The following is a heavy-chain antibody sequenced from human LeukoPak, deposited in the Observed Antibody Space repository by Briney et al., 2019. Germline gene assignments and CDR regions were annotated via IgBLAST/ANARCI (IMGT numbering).Heavy chain of an antibody. D-gene: IGHD1-26*01. J-gene: IGHJ4*02. CDR1: GGSFSGYY. Sequence: SETLSLTCAVYGGSFSGYYWSWIRQPPGKGLEWIGEINHSGSTNYNPSLKSRVTISVDTSKNQFSLKLSSVTAADTAVYYCARGRAPTLKKGATNKNFDCWGQGTLVTVSS. CDR3: ARGRAPTLKKGATNKNFDC. CDR2: INHSGST. V-gene: IGHV4-34*01.